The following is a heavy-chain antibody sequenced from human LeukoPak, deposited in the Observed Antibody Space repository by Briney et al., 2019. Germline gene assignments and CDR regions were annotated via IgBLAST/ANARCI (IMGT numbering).Heavy chain of an antibody. CDR3: ATSGFGELLPYH. CDR1: GFAVSSNS. Sequence: GGSLRPSCAASGFAVSSNSMTWVRQAPGKGLEWVSIIYSGGSTYYADSVKGRFTISRDNSKNTLSLQMNSLRAEDTAVYYCATSGFGELLPYHWGQGTLVTVSS. CDR2: IYSGGST. D-gene: IGHD3-10*01. J-gene: IGHJ5*02. V-gene: IGHV3-53*01.